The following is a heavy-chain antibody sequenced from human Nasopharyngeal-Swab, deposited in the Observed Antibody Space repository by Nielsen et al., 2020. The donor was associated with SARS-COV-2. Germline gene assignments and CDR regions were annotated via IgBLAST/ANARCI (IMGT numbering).Heavy chain of an antibody. Sequence: GESLQISCAASGFTFSYYYMSWIRHAPGKGLEWVSYISSSSSYTNYADSVKGRFTISRDNAKNSLYLQMNSLRAEDTAVYYCAREGRPQDRFDYWGQGTLVTVSS. J-gene: IGHJ4*02. CDR2: ISSSSSYT. D-gene: IGHD2-15*01. V-gene: IGHV3-11*06. CDR1: GFTFSYYY. CDR3: AREGRPQDRFDY.